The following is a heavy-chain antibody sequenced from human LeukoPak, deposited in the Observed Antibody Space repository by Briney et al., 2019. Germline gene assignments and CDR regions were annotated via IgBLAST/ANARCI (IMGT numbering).Heavy chain of an antibody. CDR2: NYYSGST. CDR1: GGSISSYY. V-gene: IGHV4-59*08. D-gene: IGHD3-22*01. CDR3: ARSYDTNNRQRFDY. J-gene: IGHJ4*02. Sequence: SETLSLTCTVSGGSISSYYWSRIRQPPGKGLEWIGYNYYSGSTNYNPSLKSRVTMSGDTSGNQFSLKLNSVTAADTAVYYCARSYDTNNRQRFDYWGQGILVTVSP.